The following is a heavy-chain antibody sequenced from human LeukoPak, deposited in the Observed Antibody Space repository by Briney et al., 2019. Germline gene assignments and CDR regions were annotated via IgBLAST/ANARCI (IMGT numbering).Heavy chain of an antibody. J-gene: IGHJ6*02. CDR2: INHSGST. D-gene: IGHD2-15*01. CDR3: ARDHGEEYIVVVVAATLNYYYYGMDV. V-gene: IGHV4-34*01. Sequence: SETLSLTCVVNGWTFSGYYWSWIRQPPGKGLEWIGEINHSGSTNYNPSIKSRVTISVDTSKNQSSLKLSSVTAADTAVYYCARDHGEEYIVVVVAATLNYYYYGMDVWGQGTTVTVSS. CDR1: GWTFSGYY.